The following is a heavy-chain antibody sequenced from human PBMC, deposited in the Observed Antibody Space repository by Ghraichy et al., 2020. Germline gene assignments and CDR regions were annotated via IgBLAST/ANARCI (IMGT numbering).Heavy chain of an antibody. Sequence: GGSLRLSCAASGFNFSTSAMSWVRQAQGRGLEWVSSITGSGSSTYYPDSVKGRFTISRDNSNSALYLQMNSLRAEDTALYYCAKVRSQAVEAAMNYWGQGTLVTVSS. D-gene: IGHD2-2*01. V-gene: IGHV3-23*01. CDR2: ITGSGSST. CDR3: AKVRSQAVEAAMNY. J-gene: IGHJ4*02. CDR1: GFNFSTSA.